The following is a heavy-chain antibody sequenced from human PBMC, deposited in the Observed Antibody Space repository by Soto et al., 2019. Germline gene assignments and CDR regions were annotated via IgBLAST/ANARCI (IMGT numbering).Heavy chain of an antibody. CDR2: ISAYIGNT. Sequence: QVQLVQSGAEVKKPGASVKVSCKASGYTFTSYGISWVRQAPGQGLEWMGWISAYIGNTNYAQKLQGRVTMTTDTSTSTAYMELRSLRSDDTAVYYCAREYYDFWSGYQTYYYYYMDVWGKGTTVTVSS. CDR1: GYTFTSYG. V-gene: IGHV1-18*01. CDR3: AREYYDFWSGYQTYYYYYMDV. J-gene: IGHJ6*03. D-gene: IGHD3-3*01.